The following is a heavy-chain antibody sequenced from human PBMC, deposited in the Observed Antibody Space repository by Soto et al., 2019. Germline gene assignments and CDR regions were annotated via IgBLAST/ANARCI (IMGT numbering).Heavy chain of an antibody. V-gene: IGHV4-34*01. D-gene: IGHD6-13*01. Sequence: SETLSLTCAVYGGSFSGYYWSWIRQPPGKGLEWIGEINHSGSTNYNPSLKSRVTISVDTSKNQFSLKLSSVTAADTAVYYCARSVRRIAAAGTGKYYFDYWGQGTLVTVSS. J-gene: IGHJ4*02. CDR1: GGSFSGYY. CDR2: INHSGST. CDR3: ARSVRRIAAAGTGKYYFDY.